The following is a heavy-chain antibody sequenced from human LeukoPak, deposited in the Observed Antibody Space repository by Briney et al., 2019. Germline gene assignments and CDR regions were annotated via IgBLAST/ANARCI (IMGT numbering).Heavy chain of an antibody. Sequence: GGSLRLSCVASEFTFGNYGMNWVRQAPGKGLEWVSYISSSRSSIDYADSVRGRFTISRDNARNSLYLQMNSLRVEDTAVYYCARDYYGDYLDYWGQGTLVTVSS. CDR1: EFTFGNYG. CDR3: ARDYYGDYLDY. CDR2: ISSSRSSI. V-gene: IGHV3-48*01. D-gene: IGHD3-22*01. J-gene: IGHJ4*02.